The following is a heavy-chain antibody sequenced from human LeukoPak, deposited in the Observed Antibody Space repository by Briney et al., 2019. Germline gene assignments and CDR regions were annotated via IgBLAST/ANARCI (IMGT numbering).Heavy chain of an antibody. J-gene: IGHJ6*02. Sequence: PSETLSLTCTVSGASISSDGFYWTWVRHHPGTGLEYIGYVFNSGSTYYNPSLRSRITISADTSKNQFSLTLNSVTAADTAVYYCARPFYGDYYGMDVWGQGTTVTVSS. CDR3: ARPFYGDYYGMDV. V-gene: IGHV4-31*03. CDR2: VFNSGST. D-gene: IGHD4-17*01. CDR1: GASISSDGFY.